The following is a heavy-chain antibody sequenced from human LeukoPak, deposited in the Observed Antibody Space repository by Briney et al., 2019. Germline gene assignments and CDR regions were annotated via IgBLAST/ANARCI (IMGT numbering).Heavy chain of an antibody. CDR3: AKDIGAIAATTKGVFDY. CDR2: ISNNGDRT. D-gene: IGHD5-12*01. Sequence: QAGGSLRLSCAASGFTFSNYAMTWVRQAPGRGLEWVSVISNNGDRTYYADTVKGRFTISRDNSKNTLYLQMNSLRAEDTALYYCAKDIGAIAATTKGVFDYWGQGALVTVSS. CDR1: GFTFSNYA. V-gene: IGHV3-23*01. J-gene: IGHJ4*02.